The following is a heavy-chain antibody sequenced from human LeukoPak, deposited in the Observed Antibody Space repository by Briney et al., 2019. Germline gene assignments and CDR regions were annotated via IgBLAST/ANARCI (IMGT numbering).Heavy chain of an antibody. CDR1: GGSISSSCYY. CDR2: IYYRGNT. D-gene: IGHD4-17*01. V-gene: IGHV4-39*01. J-gene: IGHJ4*01. CDR3: ASPPLDYGDYSIDY. Sequence: SETLSLTCTVSGGSISSSCYYWGWIRQPPGKGLQWIGSIYYRGNTYYTPSLKSRVTISVDTSKNQFSLKLSSVTAADTAVYYCASPPLDYGDYSIDYWGHGTLVTVSS.